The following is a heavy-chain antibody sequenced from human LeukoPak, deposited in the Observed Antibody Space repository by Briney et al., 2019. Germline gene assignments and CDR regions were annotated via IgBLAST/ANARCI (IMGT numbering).Heavy chain of an antibody. D-gene: IGHD3-10*01. CDR1: GFTFGDYA. V-gene: IGHV3-49*04. J-gene: IGHJ4*02. CDR3: GRDAGELLSMSRGVCDY. CDR2: IRSKAYGGTT. Sequence: PGGSLRLSCTGSGFTFGDYAMSWVRQAPGEGLEWVGFIRSKAYGGTTEYAASVKGRFTISRDDSKSIAYLQMNSLKNEDTAVYYCGRDAGELLSMSRGVCDYWGQGTLVTVSS.